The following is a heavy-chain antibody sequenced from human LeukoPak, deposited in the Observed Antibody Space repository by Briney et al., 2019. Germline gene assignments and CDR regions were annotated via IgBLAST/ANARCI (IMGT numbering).Heavy chain of an antibody. CDR3: ARKRVVAGPDEYFQH. D-gene: IGHD6-19*01. CDR2: ISSSGSTI. J-gene: IGHJ1*01. CDR1: GFTFSSYE. Sequence: GGSLRLSCAASGFTFSSYEMNWVRQAPGKGLEWVSYISSSGSTIYYADSVKGRFTISRDNAKNSLYLQMNSLRAEDTAVYYCARKRVVAGPDEYFQHWGQGTLVTVSS. V-gene: IGHV3-48*03.